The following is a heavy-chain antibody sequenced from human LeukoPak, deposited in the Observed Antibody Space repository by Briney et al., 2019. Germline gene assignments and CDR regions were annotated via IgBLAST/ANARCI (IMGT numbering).Heavy chain of an antibody. D-gene: IGHD1-1*01. J-gene: IGHJ4*02. V-gene: IGHV3-13*01. CDR2: IGTAGDT. CDR3: ARVAKERVGGVYYFDY. Sequence: LSGGSLRLSCAASGFTFSDYDMHWVRQATGKGLEWVSAIGTAGDTYYTGSVKGRFTISRANAKNSLYLQMNSLRAGDTAVYYCARVAKERVGGVYYFDYWGQGTLVTVSS. CDR1: GFTFSDYD.